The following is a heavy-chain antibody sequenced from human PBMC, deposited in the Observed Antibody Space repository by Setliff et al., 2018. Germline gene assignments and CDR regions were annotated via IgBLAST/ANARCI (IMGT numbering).Heavy chain of an antibody. Sequence: GGSLRLACAASGFTLSSYAMTWVRQAPGKGLEWVSVIYSGGCRTYYADSVKGRFTISRDNSKNTLYLQMNSLKTEDTAVYYCRLTLPYDYDSSGSLWFMDVWGKGTTVTVSS. V-gene: IGHV3-23*03. CDR3: RLTLPYDYDSSGSLWFMDV. J-gene: IGHJ6*03. D-gene: IGHD3-22*01. CDR1: GFTLSSYA. CDR2: IYSGGCRT.